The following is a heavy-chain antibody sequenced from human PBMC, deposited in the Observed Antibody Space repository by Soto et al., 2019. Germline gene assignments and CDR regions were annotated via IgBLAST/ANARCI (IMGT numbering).Heavy chain of an antibody. D-gene: IGHD3-10*01. J-gene: IGHJ2*01. CDR2: ISSSSSTI. CDR1: GFTFSSYS. CDR3: ARTYYYGSGSGWYFDL. V-gene: IGHV3-48*02. Sequence: GGSLRLSCAASGFTFSSYSMNWVRQAPGKGLEWVSYISSSSSTIYYADSAKGRFTISRDNAKNSLYLQMNSLRDEDTAVYYCARTYYYGSGSGWYFDLWGRGTLVTVSS.